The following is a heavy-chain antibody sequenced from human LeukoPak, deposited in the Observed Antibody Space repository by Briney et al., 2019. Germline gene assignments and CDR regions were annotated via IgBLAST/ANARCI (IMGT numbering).Heavy chain of an antibody. V-gene: IGHV1-46*01. Sequence: AASVKVSCKASGYTFTSYYMHWVRQAPGQGLEWMGIINPSGGSTSYAQKFQGRVTMTRDTSTSTVYMELSSLRSEDTAVYYCARDITTYNLLENYYYYYGMDVWGQGTTVTVSS. J-gene: IGHJ6*02. CDR3: ARDITTYNLLENYYYYYGMDV. CDR1: GYTFTSYY. CDR2: INPSGGST. D-gene: IGHD1-14*01.